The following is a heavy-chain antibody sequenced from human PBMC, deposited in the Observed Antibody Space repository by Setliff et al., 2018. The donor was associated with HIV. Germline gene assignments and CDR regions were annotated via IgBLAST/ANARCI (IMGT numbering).Heavy chain of an antibody. Sequence: RLSCVASGFSFSRYTMMWVRQTPGKGLEWVSSITSNLNYKYADSVKGRFTISRDNTKNSLYLQMNSLRAEDTAVYYCAKGDSFVFSYVYPDYWGPGTLVTVSS. CDR3: AKGDSFVFSYVYPDY. CDR2: ITSNLNYK. V-gene: IGHV3-21*01. J-gene: IGHJ4*02. D-gene: IGHD3-22*01. CDR1: GFSFSRYT.